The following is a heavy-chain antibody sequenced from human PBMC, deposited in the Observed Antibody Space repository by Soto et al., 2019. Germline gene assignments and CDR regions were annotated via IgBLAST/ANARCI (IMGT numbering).Heavy chain of an antibody. CDR1: GYTFTSYV. J-gene: IGHJ4*02. CDR2: MNPFSGNA. V-gene: IGHV1-8*01. Sequence: QVQLVQSGAEVKKPGASVRVSCKASGYTFTSYVIYWVRQATGQGLERMGWMNPFSGNAVYTQKFQDRVTMTRDTSINTAYMEMSGLRSEVTAVYYCTRGQGNHWCQGSLVTVSS. CDR3: TRGQGNH.